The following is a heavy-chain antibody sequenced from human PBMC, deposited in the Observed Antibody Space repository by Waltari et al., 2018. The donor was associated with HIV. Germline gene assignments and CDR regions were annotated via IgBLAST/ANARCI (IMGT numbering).Heavy chain of an antibody. CDR3: ATTHGSGDYDNDFDY. CDR1: GFTFSFYW. CDR2: KNKAGTGG. Sequence: EVQLVESGGGWVQPGGALTLTCEASGFTFSFYWLRWFRQAPGKEKEGVDNKNKAGTGGHYVDSVRGRFTISRDNGKTSLFLQMDNLSVEDTAVYYCATTHGSGDYDNDFDYWGQGTLV. J-gene: IGHJ4*02. D-gene: IGHD3-10*01. V-gene: IGHV3-7*02.